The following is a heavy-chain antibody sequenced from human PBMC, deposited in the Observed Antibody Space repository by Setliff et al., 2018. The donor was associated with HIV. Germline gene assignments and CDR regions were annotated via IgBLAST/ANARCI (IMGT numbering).Heavy chain of an antibody. CDR2: ISESGTTI. J-gene: IGHJ4*02. CDR1: GFSFSDYY. CDR3: AKKTAAYTSGSWLHY. Sequence: PGGSLRLSCLASGFSFSDYYMNWIRQAPGKGLEWISYISYISESGTTIFYADSVKGRFTISRDNGENSLYLQMNSLRAEDTAVYYCAKKTAAYTSGSWLHYWGQGTLVTVSS. D-gene: IGHD3-10*01. V-gene: IGHV3-11*01.